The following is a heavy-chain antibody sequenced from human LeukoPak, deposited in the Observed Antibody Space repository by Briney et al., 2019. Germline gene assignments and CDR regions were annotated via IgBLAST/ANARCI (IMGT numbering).Heavy chain of an antibody. CDR2: INHGGST. Sequence: NPWETLSLTCAVYGGSLSNYYSSWIRQPPGKGLEWFGEINHGGSTKYNPSLKSRVTISVDMSKNQFSLELSSVTAADTAVYYCARGPASGSNFAWFDPWGQRTLVTVSS. CDR1: GGSLSNYY. J-gene: IGHJ5*02. V-gene: IGHV4-34*01. CDR3: ARGPASGSNFAWFDP. D-gene: IGHD3-10*01.